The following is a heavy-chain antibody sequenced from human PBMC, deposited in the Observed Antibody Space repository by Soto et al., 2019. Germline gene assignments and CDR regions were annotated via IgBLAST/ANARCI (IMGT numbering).Heavy chain of an antibody. V-gene: IGHV1-18*01. Sequence: QVQLVQSGAEVKKPGASVKVSCKASGYTFTRSGISWVRQAPGQGLEWMGWISTYNGDTNYAQTFQGRVTMTTDTSTSTVHMEVWSLRSDDTAVYYCAREGVAPYYYYGMDVWGQGTPVTVSS. D-gene: IGHD5-12*01. J-gene: IGHJ6*02. CDR1: GYTFTRSG. CDR3: AREGVAPYYYYGMDV. CDR2: ISTYNGDT.